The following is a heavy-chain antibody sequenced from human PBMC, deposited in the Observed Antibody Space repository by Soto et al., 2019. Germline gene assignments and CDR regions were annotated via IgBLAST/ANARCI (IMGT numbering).Heavy chain of an antibody. CDR2: ISAYNGNT. Sequence: ASVKVSCKASGYTFTSYGISWVRQAPGQGLEWMGWISAYNGNTNYAQKLQGRVTMTTDTSTSTAYMELRSLRSDDTAVYYCARVTGWDIVATIDAFDIWGQGTMVTVSS. CDR3: ARVTGWDIVATIDAFDI. D-gene: IGHD5-12*01. CDR1: GYTFTSYG. V-gene: IGHV1-18*01. J-gene: IGHJ3*02.